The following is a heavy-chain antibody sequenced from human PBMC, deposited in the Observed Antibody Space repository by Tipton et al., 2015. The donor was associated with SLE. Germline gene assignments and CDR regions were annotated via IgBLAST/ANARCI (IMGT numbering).Heavy chain of an antibody. D-gene: IGHD6-13*01. J-gene: IGHJ4*02. V-gene: IGHV4-61*05. CDR3: ARHTAAAGTGDYFDY. CDR2: IYTSGST. CDR1: GGSISSSSYY. Sequence: LRLSCTVSGGSISSSSYYWGWIRQPPGKGLEWIGYIYTSGSTNYNPSLKSRVTISVDTSKNQFSLKLSSVAAADTAVYYCARHTAAAGTGDYFDYWGQGTLVTVSS.